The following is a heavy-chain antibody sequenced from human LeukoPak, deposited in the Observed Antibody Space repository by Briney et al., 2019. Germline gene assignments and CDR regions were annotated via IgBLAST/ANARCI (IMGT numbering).Heavy chain of an antibody. CDR3: AREVGLMFDY. J-gene: IGHJ4*02. Sequence: SETLSLTCTVSGYSISSGYYWGWIRQPPGKGLEWIGSIYHSGSTYYNPSLKSRVTISVDTSKNQFSLKLSSVTAADTAVYYCAREVGLMFDYWGQGTLVTVSS. CDR2: IYHSGST. V-gene: IGHV4-38-2*02. D-gene: IGHD2-8*01. CDR1: GYSISSGYY.